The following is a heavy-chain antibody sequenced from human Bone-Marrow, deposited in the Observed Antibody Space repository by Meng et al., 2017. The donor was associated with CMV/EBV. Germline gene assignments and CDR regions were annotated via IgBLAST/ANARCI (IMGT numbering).Heavy chain of an antibody. V-gene: IGHV3-74*01. J-gene: IGHJ4*02. CDR3: ARVLRYFDWSPPFDY. Sequence: GGSLRLSCAASGFTFSSYWMHWVRQAPGKGLVWVSRINSDGSSTSYADSVKGRFTISRDNSKNTLYLQMNSLRAEDTAVYYCARVLRYFDWSPPFDYWGQGTLVTVSS. CDR1: GFTFSSYW. D-gene: IGHD3-9*01. CDR2: INSDGSST.